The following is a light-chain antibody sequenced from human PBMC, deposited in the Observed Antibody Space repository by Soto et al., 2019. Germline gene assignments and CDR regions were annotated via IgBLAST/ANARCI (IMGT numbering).Light chain of an antibody. V-gene: IGKV3-15*01. CDR2: TAS. J-gene: IGKJ5*01. Sequence: EIVMTQSPATLSVSPGERVTLSCRASQSVSSHLAWYQHKPGQAPRLLIYTASIRAPGIPARFSGDGSGTDFTLTISRLEPEDYAVYYCHQYDGSPITFGQGTRLEIK. CDR1: QSVSSH. CDR3: HQYDGSPIT.